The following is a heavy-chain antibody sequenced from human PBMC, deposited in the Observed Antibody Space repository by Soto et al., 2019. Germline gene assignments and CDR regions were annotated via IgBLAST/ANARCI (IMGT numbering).Heavy chain of an antibody. V-gene: IGHV1-8*01. CDR2: IDPNSGKI. CDR3: ATLQSLSITVRDAFDI. Sequence: ASVKVSCKASGYTFTNYDINWVRQATGQGPEYMGWIDPNSGKIGYAQKFQGRVTMTEDTSTDTAYMELSSLRSEDTAVYYCATLQSLSITVRDAFDIWGQGTMVTVS. J-gene: IGHJ3*02. CDR1: GYTFTNYD. D-gene: IGHD3-10*01.